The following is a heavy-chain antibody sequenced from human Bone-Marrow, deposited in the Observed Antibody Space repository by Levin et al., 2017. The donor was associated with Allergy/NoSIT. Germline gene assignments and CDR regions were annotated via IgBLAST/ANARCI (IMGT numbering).Heavy chain of an antibody. Sequence: GESLKISCVASGFSFTRYGIHWVRQAPGKGLEWISYIGHDGRKKFYADPVKGRFTISRDKVKNTVLLQMESLRAEDTAAYYCAKGICRSANCYCSYYYFYGMDSWGPGTTVNV. J-gene: IGHJ6*02. V-gene: IGHV3-30*02. CDR1: GFSFTRYG. CDR2: IGHDGRKK. CDR3: AKGICRSANCYCSYYYFYGMDS. D-gene: IGHD3-3*02.